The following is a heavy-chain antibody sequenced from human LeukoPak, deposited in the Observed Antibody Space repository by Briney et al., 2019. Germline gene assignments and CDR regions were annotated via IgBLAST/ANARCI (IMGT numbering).Heavy chain of an antibody. CDR3: ARDPARPTVRGTHYFDY. CDR1: GGSISSGGYY. J-gene: IGHJ4*02. V-gene: IGHV4-30-2*01. D-gene: IGHD3-10*01. Sequence: PSETLSLTCTVSGGSISSGGYYWSCIRQPPGKGLECIGYIYHSGSTYYNPSLKSRVTISVDRSKNQFSLKLSSVTAADTAVYYCARDPARPTVRGTHYFDYWCQGTLVTVSS. CDR2: IYHSGST.